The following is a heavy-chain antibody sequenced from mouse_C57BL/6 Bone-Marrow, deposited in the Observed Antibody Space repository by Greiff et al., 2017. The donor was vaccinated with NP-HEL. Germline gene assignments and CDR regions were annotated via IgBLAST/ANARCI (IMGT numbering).Heavy chain of an antibody. Sequence: LQESGPELVKPGASVKISCKASGYAFSSSWMNWVKQRPGKGLEWIGRIYPGDGDTNYNGKLKGKATLTADKSSSTAYMQLSSLTSEDSAVYFCARNPHYYGSSYWYFDVWGTGTTVTVSS. D-gene: IGHD1-1*01. CDR1: GYAFSSSW. J-gene: IGHJ1*03. CDR3: ARNPHYYGSSYWYFDV. CDR2: IYPGDGDT. V-gene: IGHV1-82*01.